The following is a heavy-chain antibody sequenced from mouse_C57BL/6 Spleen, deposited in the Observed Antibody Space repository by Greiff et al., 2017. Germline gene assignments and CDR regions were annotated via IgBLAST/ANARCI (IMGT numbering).Heavy chain of an antibody. CDR3: ARRGTTVCFDY. V-gene: IGHV1-80*01. J-gene: IGHJ2*01. CDR1: GYAFSSYW. CDR2: IYPGDGDT. D-gene: IGHD1-1*01. Sequence: QVQLKESGAELVKPGASVKISCKASGYAFSSYWMNWVKQRPGKGLEWIGQIYPGDGDTNYNGKFKGKATLTADKSSSTAYMQLSSLTSEDSAVYFCARRGTTVCFDYWGQGTTLTVSS.